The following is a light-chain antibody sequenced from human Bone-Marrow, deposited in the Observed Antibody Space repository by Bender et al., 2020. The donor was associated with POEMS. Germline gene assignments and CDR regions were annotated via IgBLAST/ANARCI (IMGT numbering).Light chain of an antibody. CDR2: DVN. Sequence: QSALTQPASVPGSPGQSITISCTGTSSDIGAYDHVSWCQQHPGKVPKLMIYDVNNRPSGVSNRFSGSKSGNTASLTISGLQAQDEADYHCCSYAGSRTLVFGGGTELTVL. CDR3: CSYAGSRTLV. V-gene: IGLV2-23*02. J-gene: IGLJ2*01. CDR1: SSDIGAYDH.